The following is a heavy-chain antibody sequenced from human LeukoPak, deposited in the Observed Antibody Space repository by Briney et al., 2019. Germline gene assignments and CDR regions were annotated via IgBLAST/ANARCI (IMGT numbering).Heavy chain of an antibody. CDR3: ASSPRSSGYESFDY. J-gene: IGHJ4*02. V-gene: IGHV3-66*01. D-gene: IGHD5-12*01. CDR1: GFTVSSNY. CDR2: IYSGGST. Sequence: GGSLRLSCAASGFTVSSNYMSWVRQAPGKGLEWVSVIYSGGSTYYADSVKGRFTISRDNSKNTLYLQMNSLRAEDTAVYYCASSPRSSGYESFDYWGQGTLVTVSS.